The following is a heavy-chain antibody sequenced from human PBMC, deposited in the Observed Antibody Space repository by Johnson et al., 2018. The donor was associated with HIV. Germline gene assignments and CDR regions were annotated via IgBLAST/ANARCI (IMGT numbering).Heavy chain of an antibody. CDR1: GFTFSNAW. CDR3: ARDNAAAGTPMGFDI. J-gene: IGHJ3*02. V-gene: IGHV3-15*01. D-gene: IGHD6-13*01. CDR2: IKTKTDGGTT. Sequence: EVQLVESGGGLVKPGGSLRLSCVASGFTFSNAWMSWVRQAPGKGLEWVGRIKTKTDGGTTDYAAPVKGRFTISRDDSKNTLYLQMNSQKTEDTAVYYCARDNAAAGTPMGFDIWGQGTMVTVSS.